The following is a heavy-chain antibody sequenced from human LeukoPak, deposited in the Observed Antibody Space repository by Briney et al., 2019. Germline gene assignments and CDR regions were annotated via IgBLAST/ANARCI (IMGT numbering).Heavy chain of an antibody. V-gene: IGHV1-2*02. CDR3: ASEYSSSSF. D-gene: IGHD6-6*01. J-gene: IGHJ4*02. CDR2: INPNSGGK. CDR1: GYTFTRYF. Sequence: ASVNVSYKPSGYTFTRYFMHGVRQAAGQGGEGMGWINPNSGGKNYAQKFQGKVTMTRDTSISTAYMELSRLRSDDTAVYYGASEYSSSSFWGQGTLVTVSS.